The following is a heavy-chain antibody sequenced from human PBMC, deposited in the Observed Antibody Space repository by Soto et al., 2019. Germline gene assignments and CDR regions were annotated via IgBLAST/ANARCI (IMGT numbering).Heavy chain of an antibody. Sequence: SETLSLTCTVSGGSISSGDYYWSWIRQPPGTGLEWIGYIYYSGSTYYNPSLESRVTISVDTSKNQFSLKLSSVTAADTAVYYCARADSSGYSYFDYWGQGSLVTVSS. V-gene: IGHV4-30-4*01. J-gene: IGHJ4*02. CDR2: IYYSGST. D-gene: IGHD3-22*01. CDR3: ARADSSGYSYFDY. CDR1: GGSISSGDYY.